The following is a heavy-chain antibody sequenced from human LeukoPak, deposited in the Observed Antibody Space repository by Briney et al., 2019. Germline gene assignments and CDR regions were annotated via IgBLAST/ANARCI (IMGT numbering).Heavy chain of an antibody. Sequence: PVQPLDSPSVSSSGSTIYYADSVKGRFTISRDNAKNTLNLQMNSLRAEDTAVYYCARDLGQYYDTSDNWFDPWGQGTLVTVSS. CDR3: ARDLGQYYDTSDNWFDP. J-gene: IGHJ5*02. D-gene: IGHD3-22*01. CDR2: SSSGSTI. V-gene: IGHV3-69-1*01.